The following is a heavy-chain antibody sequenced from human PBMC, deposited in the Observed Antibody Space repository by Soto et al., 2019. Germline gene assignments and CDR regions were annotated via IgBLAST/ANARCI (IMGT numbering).Heavy chain of an antibody. CDR3: AGRNDILTS. V-gene: IGHV4-4*02. CDR2: FYHSGST. D-gene: IGHD3-9*01. J-gene: IGHJ5*02. Sequence: QVQLQESGPGLVKPSGTLSLTCVVSGGSIGIDSLWTWVRQPPRTGLEWIGVFYHSGSTNYHAALTTRVTISLDKSKVQFSLELPSVTAADTALYYCAGRNDILTSWGQGMLVTVSS. CDR1: GGSIGIDSL.